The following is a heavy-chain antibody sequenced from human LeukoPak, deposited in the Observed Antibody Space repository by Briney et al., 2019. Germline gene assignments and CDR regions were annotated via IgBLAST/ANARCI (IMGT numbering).Heavy chain of an antibody. D-gene: IGHD4-17*01. J-gene: IGHJ4*02. V-gene: IGHV4-30-4*01. CDR1: GGSISSGGYF. CDR3: ARMDYGDYDDY. CDR2: VYYSGST. Sequence: SETLSLTCTVSGGSISSGGYFWTWIRQPPGTGLEWIGYVYYSGSTYYNPSLQSRLTISVDTSKNQFSLRLTSVTAADTAVYYCARMDYGDYDDYWGQGTLVTVSS.